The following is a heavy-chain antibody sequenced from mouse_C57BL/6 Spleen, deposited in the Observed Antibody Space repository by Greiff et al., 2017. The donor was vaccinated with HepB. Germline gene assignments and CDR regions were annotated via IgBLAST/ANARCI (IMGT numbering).Heavy chain of an antibody. CDR1: GYTFTSYW. D-gene: IGHD2-4*01. J-gene: IGHJ3*01. CDR3: ARLEDYDSRFAY. CDR2: IDPSDSET. V-gene: IGHV1-52*01. Sequence: QVQLQQPGAELVRPGSSVKLSCKASGYTFTSYWMHWVKQRPIQGLEWIGNIDPSDSETHYNQKFKDKATLTVDKSSSTAYMQLSSLTSEDSAVYYCARLEDYDSRFAYWGQGTLVTVSA.